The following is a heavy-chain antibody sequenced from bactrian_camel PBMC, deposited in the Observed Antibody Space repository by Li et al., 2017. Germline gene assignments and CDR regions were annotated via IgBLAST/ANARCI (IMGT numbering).Heavy chain of an antibody. V-gene: IGHV3S1*01. Sequence: VQLVESGGGSVQAGGSLRLSCVISGYTDRRNWMGWFRQAPGQEREGVAAIHTFGGATTYADSVKGRFTIVRDVAKNSLYLQMDKLEPEDTAMYYCAAARTSSEGAWQRLYLGYRGQGTQVTVSS. CDR2: IHTFGGAT. CDR1: GYTDRRNW. D-gene: IGHD4*01. J-gene: IGHJ4*01. CDR3: AAARTSSEGAWQRLYLGY.